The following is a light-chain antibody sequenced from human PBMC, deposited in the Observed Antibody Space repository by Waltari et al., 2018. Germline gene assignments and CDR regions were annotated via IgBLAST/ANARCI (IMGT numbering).Light chain of an antibody. Sequence: SYELTQPSSVSVSPGQTARNTCSGDVLAKQYARWFQQKPGQAPVLVIYKDSEWPYGIHERCSVSSSGTTVTLTISGAQVEDEADYYCYSAADNKGVFGGGTKLTVL. CDR2: KDS. CDR3: YSAADNKGV. CDR1: VLAKQY. J-gene: IGLJ3*02. V-gene: IGLV3-27*01.